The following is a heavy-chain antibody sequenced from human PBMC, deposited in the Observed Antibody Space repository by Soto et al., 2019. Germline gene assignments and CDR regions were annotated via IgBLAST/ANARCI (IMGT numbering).Heavy chain of an antibody. D-gene: IGHD6-13*01. CDR3: AKGRGSSWYGGGFDY. J-gene: IGHJ4*02. CDR1: GFTFSSYA. CDR2: ISGSGGST. Sequence: GGSLRLSCAASGFTFSSYAMSWVRQAPGKGLEWVSAISGSGGSTYYADSVKGRFTISRDNSKNTLYLQMNSLRAEDTAVYYCAKGRGSSWYGGGFDYWGQGTLVTVSS. V-gene: IGHV3-23*01.